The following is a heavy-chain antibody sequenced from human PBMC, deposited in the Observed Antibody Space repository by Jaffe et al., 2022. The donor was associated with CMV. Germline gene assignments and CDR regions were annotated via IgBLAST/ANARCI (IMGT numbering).Heavy chain of an antibody. V-gene: IGHV4-34*01. Sequence: QVQLQQWGAGLLKPSETLSLTCAVYGGSFSGYYWSWIRQPPGKGLEWIGEINHSGSTNYNPSLKSRVTISVDTSKNQFSLKLSSVTAADTAVYYCARGRGPTNAISGYHSVFDYWGQGTLVTVSS. CDR3: ARGRGPTNAISGYHSVFDY. J-gene: IGHJ4*02. CDR1: GGSFSGYY. D-gene: IGHD3-22*01. CDR2: INHSGST.